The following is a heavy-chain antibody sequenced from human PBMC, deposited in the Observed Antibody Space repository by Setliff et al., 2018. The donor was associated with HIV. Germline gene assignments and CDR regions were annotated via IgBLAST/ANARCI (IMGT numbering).Heavy chain of an antibody. Sequence: PSETLSLTCTVSGGSISNYYWSWLRQSPGKGLEWIGYIYSSGTTKYNPSLKSRVTILVDTSKNQFSLRLSSVTAADTAVYYCARRSAKSSFLYFDYWGQGTLVTVPS. CDR2: IYSSGTT. V-gene: IGHV4-59*08. CDR3: ARRSAKSSFLYFDY. J-gene: IGHJ4*02. D-gene: IGHD3-16*02. CDR1: GGSISNYY.